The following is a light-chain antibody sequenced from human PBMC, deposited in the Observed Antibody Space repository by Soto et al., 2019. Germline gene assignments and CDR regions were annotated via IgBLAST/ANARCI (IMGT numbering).Light chain of an antibody. Sequence: QSALTQPASVSGSPGQSITVSCTGTSSDVGAYDYVSWYQHHPGKAPKLIIYEVTNRPSGVSNRFSGSKSGNTASLTISGLQAEDEADYYCTSYTRSTKYVFGTGTKSPS. CDR1: SSDVGAYDY. V-gene: IGLV2-14*01. CDR3: TSYTRSTKYV. J-gene: IGLJ1*01. CDR2: EVT.